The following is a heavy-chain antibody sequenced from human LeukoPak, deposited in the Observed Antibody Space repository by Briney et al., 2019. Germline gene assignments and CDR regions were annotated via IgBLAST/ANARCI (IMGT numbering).Heavy chain of an antibody. J-gene: IGHJ4*02. D-gene: IGHD4-17*01. CDR2: IKYDGSER. Sequence: PGGSLRLSCAASGFTISDYWMSWVRQAPGRGLEWVANIKYDGSERYYVDSVKGRFTISRDNAKNSLYLQMNSLRAEDTAVYYCARESYGDYGYWGQGTLVTVSS. CDR1: GFTISDYW. CDR3: ARESYGDYGY. V-gene: IGHV3-7*01.